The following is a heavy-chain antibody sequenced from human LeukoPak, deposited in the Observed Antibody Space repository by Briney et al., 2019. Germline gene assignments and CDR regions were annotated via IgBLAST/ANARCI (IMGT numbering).Heavy chain of an antibody. J-gene: IGHJ6*02. CDR3: TRRVAGTGYYYYGMDV. Sequence: GGSLRLSCAASGFTFSGSAMHWVRQASGEGLEWVGRIRSKANSYATAYAASVKGRFTISRDDSKNTAYLQMNSLKTEDTAVYYCTRRVAGTGYYYYGMDVWGQGTTVTVSS. CDR2: IRSKANSYAT. D-gene: IGHD6-19*01. V-gene: IGHV3-73*01. CDR1: GFTFSGSA.